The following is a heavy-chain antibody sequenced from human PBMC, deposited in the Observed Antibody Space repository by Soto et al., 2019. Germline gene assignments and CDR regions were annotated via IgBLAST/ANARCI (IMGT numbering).Heavy chain of an antibody. CDR3: ARAPDYGGNSFDY. D-gene: IGHD4-17*01. Sequence: QVQLVESGGGAVQPGRSLRLSCAASGFTFSSHGMHWVRQAPGKGLEWVAVIWYDGSNKYYGDSVKGRFTISRDNSRNTVNRKMNSLRGEDTAVYYWARAPDYGGNSFDYWGQGTLVTVSS. CDR2: IWYDGSNK. CDR1: GFTFSSHG. J-gene: IGHJ4*02. V-gene: IGHV3-33*01.